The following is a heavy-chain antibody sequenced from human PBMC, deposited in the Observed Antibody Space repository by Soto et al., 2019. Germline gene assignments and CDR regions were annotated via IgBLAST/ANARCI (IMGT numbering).Heavy chain of an antibody. CDR3: AAPRDEYGSGVSWFTYGMDI. Sequence: GGSLRLSCLASGFTFSDFAMTWVRHVPGRGLEWVASLDGAGGSTYYAESVRGRFSISRDNSQNTLFLQMKRLTVDDTAIYYCAAPRDEYGSGVSWFTYGMDIWGQGTTVTVS. D-gene: IGHD3-10*01. CDR2: LDGAGGST. J-gene: IGHJ6*02. CDR1: GFTFSDFA. V-gene: IGHV3-23*01.